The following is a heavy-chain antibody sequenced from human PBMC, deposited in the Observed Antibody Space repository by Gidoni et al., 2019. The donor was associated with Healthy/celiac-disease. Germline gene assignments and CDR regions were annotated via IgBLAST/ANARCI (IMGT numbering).Heavy chain of an antibody. J-gene: IGHJ4*02. D-gene: IGHD3-22*01. CDR3: ARQPYYYDSSGYY. Sequence: LEWIWYIYYSGSTYYNPSLKSRVTISVDTSKNQFSLKLSSVTAADTAVYYCARQPYYYDSSGYYWGQGTLVTVSS. V-gene: IGHV4-30-4*01. CDR2: IYYSGST.